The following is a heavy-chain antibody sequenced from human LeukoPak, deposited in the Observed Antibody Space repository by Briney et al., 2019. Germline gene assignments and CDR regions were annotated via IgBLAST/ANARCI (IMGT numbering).Heavy chain of an antibody. V-gene: IGHV1-2*02. Sequence: GASVKVSCKASGYTFTGYYMHWVRQAPGQGLEWMGWINPNSGDTNYAQKFQGRVTMTRDTSISTAYMELSRLRSDDTAVFYCAISFGSGNYYNVGGRYYFDFWGQGTLVTVSS. CDR3: AISFGSGNYYNVGGRYYFDF. D-gene: IGHD3-10*01. CDR2: INPNSGDT. CDR1: GYTFTGYY. J-gene: IGHJ4*02.